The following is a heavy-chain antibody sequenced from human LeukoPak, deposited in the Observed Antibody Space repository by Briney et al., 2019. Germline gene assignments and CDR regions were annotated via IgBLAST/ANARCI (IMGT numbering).Heavy chain of an antibody. D-gene: IGHD3-10*01. CDR1: GASIDSHY. CDR3: ASRPADTTWYGVFDY. V-gene: IGHV4-59*11. CDR2: VFNGGST. J-gene: IGHJ4*02. Sequence: PSETLSLTCSVSGASIDSHYWSWIRQSPGKGLEWIGYVFNGGSTNYNPSLNSRVTMSLDTSRAQFSLRLSSMPAADTAIYYCASRPADTTWYGVFDYWSQGTLVTVSS.